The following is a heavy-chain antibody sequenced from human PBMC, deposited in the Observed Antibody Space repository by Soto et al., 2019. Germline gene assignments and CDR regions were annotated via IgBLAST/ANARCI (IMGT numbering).Heavy chain of an antibody. Sequence: SVKVSCKASGGTFSSYAISWLRQAPGQGLEWMGGIIPIFGTANYAQKFQGRVTINADESTSTAYMELSSLRSEDTAVYYCAREGLEYYYDSSGYRHYGMDVWGQGTTVTVSS. CDR3: AREGLEYYYDSSGYRHYGMDV. J-gene: IGHJ6*02. D-gene: IGHD3-22*01. CDR2: IIPIFGTA. V-gene: IGHV1-69*13. CDR1: GGTFSSYA.